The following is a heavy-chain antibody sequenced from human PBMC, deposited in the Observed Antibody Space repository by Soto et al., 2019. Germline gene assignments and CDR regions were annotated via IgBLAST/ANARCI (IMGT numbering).Heavy chain of an antibody. V-gene: IGHV1-2*04. CDR2: INPNSGGT. Sequence: QVQLVQSGAEVKKPGASVKVSCKASGYTFTGYYMHWVRQAPGQGLEWMGWINPNSGGTNYAQKFQGWVTMARDTTFSAAYMELSRLRSDDTAVYYCARLGASIAAVIFDYWGQGTLVTVSS. J-gene: IGHJ4*02. CDR1: GYTFTGYY. D-gene: IGHD6-6*01. CDR3: ARLGASIAAVIFDY.